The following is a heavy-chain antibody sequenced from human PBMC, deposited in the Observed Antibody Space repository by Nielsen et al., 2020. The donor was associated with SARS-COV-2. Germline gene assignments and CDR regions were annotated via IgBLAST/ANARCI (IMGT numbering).Heavy chain of an antibody. CDR1: GGSFSGYY. Sequence: SETLSLTCAVYGGSFSGYYWSWIRQPPGKGLEWIGEINHSGSTNYNPSLKSRVTISVDTSKNQFSLKLSSVTAADTAVYYCARVGGPYRGSFDIWGQGTMVTVSS. CDR2: INHSGST. V-gene: IGHV4-34*01. J-gene: IGHJ3*02. D-gene: IGHD3-16*01. CDR3: ARVGGPYRGSFDI.